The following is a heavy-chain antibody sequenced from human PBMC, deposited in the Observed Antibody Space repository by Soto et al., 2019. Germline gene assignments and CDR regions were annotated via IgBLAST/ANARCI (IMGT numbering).Heavy chain of an antibody. CDR1: GDSVSSTSAA. J-gene: IGHJ4*02. V-gene: IGHV6-1*01. D-gene: IGHD3-16*01. CDR3: AKGSDYSGRV. Sequence: SQTLSLTCAISGDSVSSTSAAWSWIRQSPSRGLEWLGRTYYRSKWYSDYAVSVKSRITINPDTSKNQFSLQLNSVTPEDTAVYYCAKGSDYSGRVGGQRTLVTVSS. CDR2: TYYRSKWYS.